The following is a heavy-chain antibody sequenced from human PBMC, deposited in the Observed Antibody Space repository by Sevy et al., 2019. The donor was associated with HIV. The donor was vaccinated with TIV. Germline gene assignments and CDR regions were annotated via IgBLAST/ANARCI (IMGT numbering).Heavy chain of an antibody. V-gene: IGHV3-7*01. CDR2: IKQDGRVR. CDR1: GFTLNSYW. D-gene: IGHD6-13*01. J-gene: IGHJ4*02. Sequence: GGSLRLSCVASGFTLNSYWRSWVRQAPGKGLEWVANIKQDGRVRYYVDSVKGRFTISRDNARNLVYLQMISLRVEDTALYYCVRAIAADGSFWGQGTLVTVSS. CDR3: VRAIAADGSF.